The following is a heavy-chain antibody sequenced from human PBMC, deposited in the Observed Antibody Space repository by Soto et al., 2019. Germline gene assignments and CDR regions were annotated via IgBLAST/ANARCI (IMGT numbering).Heavy chain of an antibody. V-gene: IGHV3-23*01. CDR2: ISGSGGST. Sequence: WWSLRLSCSASVFTFSSYAMSWVRQAPGKGLEWVSAISGSGGSTYYADSVKGRFTISRDNSKDTLYLQMNSLRAEDTAVYYCAKDRTYYYDSSGYWPFYYYYGMDVWGQGTTVTVSS. CDR1: VFTFSSYA. J-gene: IGHJ6*02. CDR3: AKDRTYYYDSSGYWPFYYYYGMDV. D-gene: IGHD3-22*01.